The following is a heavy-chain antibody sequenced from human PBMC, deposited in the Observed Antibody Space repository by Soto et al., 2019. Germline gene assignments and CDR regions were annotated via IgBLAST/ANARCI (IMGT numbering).Heavy chain of an antibody. Sequence: QVQLVQSGAEVKKPGASVTVSCKASGYSFTSYGITWVRQAPGQGLEWMGWISGYNGNKKYAQKLQGRVTMTTDTSTSTAYMELRSLRSDDTAVYYCARDLGQQLVDYWVQGTLVTVSS. V-gene: IGHV1-18*01. CDR3: ARDLGQQLVDY. CDR2: ISGYNGNK. CDR1: GYSFTSYG. J-gene: IGHJ4*02. D-gene: IGHD6-13*01.